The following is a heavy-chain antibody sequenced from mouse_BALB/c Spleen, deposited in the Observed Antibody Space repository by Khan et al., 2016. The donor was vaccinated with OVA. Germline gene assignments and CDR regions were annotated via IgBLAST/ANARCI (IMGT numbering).Heavy chain of an antibody. D-gene: IGHD2-13*01. V-gene: IGHV14-4*02. J-gene: IGHJ3*01. CDR2: IDPENGDT. CDR1: GFNIKDYY. Sequence: VQLQQAGAELVRSGASVKLSCTGSGFNIKDYYMHWVKQRPEQGLEWIGWIDPENGDTEYAPQFQDKATMTADTSSNTAYLQLSSLTSEDTAVYSCNTGDGDSAWFAYWGQGTLVTVSA. CDR3: NTGDGDSAWFAY.